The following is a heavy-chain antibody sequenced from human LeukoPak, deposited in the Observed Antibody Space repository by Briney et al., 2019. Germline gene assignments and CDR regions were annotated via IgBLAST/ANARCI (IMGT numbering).Heavy chain of an antibody. V-gene: IGHV4-39*07. Sequence: SETLSLTCTVSGASISSNNYYWGWIRQPPGKGLEWIGSISYSGNTYYNSSLKSRVTISIDTSKNQLSLRLSSVTAADTAVYYCARPAEAGYFYAFDFWGQGTMVTVSS. CDR1: GASISSNNYY. D-gene: IGHD6-19*01. CDR3: ARPAEAGYFYAFDF. CDR2: ISYSGNT. J-gene: IGHJ3*01.